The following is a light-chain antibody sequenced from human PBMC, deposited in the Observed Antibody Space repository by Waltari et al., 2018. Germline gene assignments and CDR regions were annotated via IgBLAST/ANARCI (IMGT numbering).Light chain of an antibody. CDR3: QHYVRLPAT. Sequence: ETVLTQSPGTLSLAPGERATLSCRASQSVSRTLAWYQQKPGQAPSLLIYAASTRATGIPDRFSGSGSGTDFSLTISRLEPEDFAVYYCQHYVRLPATFGQGTKVEIK. V-gene: IGKV3-20*01. J-gene: IGKJ1*01. CDR2: AAS. CDR1: QSVSRT.